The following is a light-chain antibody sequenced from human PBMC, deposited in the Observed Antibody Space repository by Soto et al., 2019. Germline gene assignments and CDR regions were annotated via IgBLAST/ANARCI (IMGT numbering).Light chain of an antibody. V-gene: IGLV7-46*01. CDR3: LLSYSGARSVV. CDR1: TGAVTSGHY. Sequence: QAVVTQEPSLTVSPGGTVTLTCGSSTGAVTSGHYPYWFQQKPGQAPRTLIYDTSNKHSWTPARFSGSLLGGKAALTLSGAQPEDEADYYCLLSYSGARSVVFGGGTKHTVL. J-gene: IGLJ2*01. CDR2: DTS.